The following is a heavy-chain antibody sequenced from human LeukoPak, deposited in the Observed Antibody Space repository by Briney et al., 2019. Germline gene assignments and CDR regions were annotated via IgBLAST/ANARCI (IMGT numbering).Heavy chain of an antibody. CDR1: GGSISGYY. J-gene: IGHJ3*02. D-gene: IGHD2-2*01. V-gene: IGHV4-59*01. Sequence: SETLSLTCTVSGGSISGYYWSWIRQPPGKGLEWIGFISYSGSTNYNPSLKSRVTISVDTSKNQFSLKLSSVTAADTAVYYCARVWSYCSSTSCYPDAFDIWGQGTVVTVSS. CDR2: ISYSGST. CDR3: ARVWSYCSSTSCYPDAFDI.